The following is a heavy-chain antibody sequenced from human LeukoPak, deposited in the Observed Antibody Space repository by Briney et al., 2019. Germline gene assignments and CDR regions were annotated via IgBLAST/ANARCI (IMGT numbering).Heavy chain of an antibody. CDR3: ARDWTDYYYYGMDV. D-gene: IGHD3/OR15-3a*01. V-gene: IGHV3-7*03. J-gene: IGHJ6*02. CDR1: GFTFSSYW. CDR2: IKQDGSEK. Sequence: GGSLRLSCAASGFTFSSYWMSWVRQAPGKGLEWVANIKQDGSEKYYVDSVKGRFTISRDNAKNSLYLQMNSLRAEDTAVYYCARDWTDYYYYGMDVWGLGTTVTVSS.